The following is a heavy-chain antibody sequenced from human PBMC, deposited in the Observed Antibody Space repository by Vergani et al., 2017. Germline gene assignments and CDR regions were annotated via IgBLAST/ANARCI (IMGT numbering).Heavy chain of an antibody. D-gene: IGHD6-19*01. J-gene: IGHJ4*02. CDR3: ARDRDSSGWYVFFSSPDY. CDR1: EGTFTTYN. V-gene: IGHV1-69*08. CDR2: IIPMFDIT. Sequence: QVHLVQSGGEVKKPGSSVRVSCKASEGTFTTYNFNWVRQAPGQGLEWMGRIIPMFDITNHAQKFQGRVTLTADKSTNTAYMELSSLRYEDTAVYYCARDRDSSGWYVFFSSPDYWGQGTLVTVSS.